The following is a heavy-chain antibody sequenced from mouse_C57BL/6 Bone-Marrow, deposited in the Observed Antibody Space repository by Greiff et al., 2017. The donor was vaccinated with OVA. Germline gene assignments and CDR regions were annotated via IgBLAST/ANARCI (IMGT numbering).Heavy chain of an antibody. D-gene: IGHD2-4*01. J-gene: IGHJ3*01. V-gene: IGHV1-81*01. CDR1: GYTFTSYG. Sequence: QVQLQQSGAELARPGASVKLSCKASGYTFTSYGISWVKQRTGQGLEWIGEIYPRSGNTYYNEKFKGKATLTADKSSSTAYMELRSLTSEDSAVYFCARDYDYDPWLAYWGQGTLVTVSA. CDR2: IYPRSGNT. CDR3: ARDYDYDPWLAY.